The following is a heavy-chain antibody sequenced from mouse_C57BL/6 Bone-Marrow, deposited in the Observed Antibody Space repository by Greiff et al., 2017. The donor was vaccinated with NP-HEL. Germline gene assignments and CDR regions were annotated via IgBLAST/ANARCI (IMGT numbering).Heavy chain of an antibody. CDR1: GYTFTSNW. Sequence: VQLQQPGAELVKPGGSVKMSCKASGYTFTSNWITRGKQRAGQGLEWIGDIYPGSGSTKYNEKFKSKATLTVDTSSSTAYMQLSSLTSEDSAVYYCARASGSSYVGYFDVWGTGTTVTVSS. D-gene: IGHD1-1*01. CDR2: IYPGSGST. V-gene: IGHV1-55*01. J-gene: IGHJ1*03. CDR3: ARASGSSYVGYFDV.